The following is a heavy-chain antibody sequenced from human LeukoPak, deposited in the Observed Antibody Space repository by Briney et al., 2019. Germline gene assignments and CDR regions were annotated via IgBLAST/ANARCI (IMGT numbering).Heavy chain of an antibody. Sequence: PSETLSLTCIVSGGSISSGGYYWSWIRQHPGKGLEWIGYIYYSGSTYYNPSLKSRVTISVDTSKNQFSLKLSSVTAADTAVYYYARQDVEGAVAGFDYWGQGTLVTVSS. CDR3: ARQDVEGAVAGFDY. V-gene: IGHV4-39*01. CDR2: IYYSGST. J-gene: IGHJ4*02. CDR1: GGSISSGGYY. D-gene: IGHD6-19*01.